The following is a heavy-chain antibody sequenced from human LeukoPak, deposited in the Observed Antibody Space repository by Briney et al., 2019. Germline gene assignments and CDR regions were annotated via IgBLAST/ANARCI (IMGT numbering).Heavy chain of an antibody. V-gene: IGHV3-53*01. CDR2: IHTNDKT. CDR3: ASRIAAGGLFFFDY. D-gene: IGHD6-13*01. CDR1: GFIVNGKY. Sequence: PGGSLRLSCAASGFIVNGKYMSWVRQAPGKGLEWVSGIHTNDKTYYADSVQGRVTISRDNSKNTMFLQMNTLRGADPAVYYCASRIAAGGLFFFDYCGQGTLVTVSS. J-gene: IGHJ4*02.